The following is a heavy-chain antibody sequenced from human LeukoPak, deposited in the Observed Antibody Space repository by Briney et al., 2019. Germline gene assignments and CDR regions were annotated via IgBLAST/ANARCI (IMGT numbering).Heavy chain of an antibody. CDR3: AKMRGIVITFGGVIFDS. D-gene: IGHD3-16*01. CDR2: MSAGGTST. Sequence: GGSLRLSCVASGFTFRFYAMSWVRQAPGKGLEWVSGMSAGGTSTHYADSVKGRFTISRDNSKNTLYLHMDSLRAEDTAIYYCAKMRGIVITFGGVIFDSWGQGTLATVSS. CDR1: GFTFRFYA. V-gene: IGHV3-23*01. J-gene: IGHJ4*02.